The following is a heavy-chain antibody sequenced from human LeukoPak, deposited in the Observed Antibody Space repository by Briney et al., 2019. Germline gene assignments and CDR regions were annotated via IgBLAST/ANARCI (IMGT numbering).Heavy chain of an antibody. CDR3: ARGPKLWEFFP. V-gene: IGHV4-59*01. CDR1: GGSISSYY. D-gene: IGHD3-16*01. CDR2: IYYSGST. J-gene: IGHJ5*02. Sequence: SETLSLTCTVSGGSISSYYWSWIRQPPGKGLEWIGYIYYSGSTNYNPSLKSRVTISVDTSKNLFSLKLSSVTAADTAVYYCARGPKLWEFFPWGQGTLVTVSS.